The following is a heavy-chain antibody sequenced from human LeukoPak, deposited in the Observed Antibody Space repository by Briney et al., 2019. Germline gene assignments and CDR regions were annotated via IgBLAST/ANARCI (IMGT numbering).Heavy chain of an antibody. Sequence: PSETLSLTCSVSGGSISSDYWNWIRQPAGRGLEFIGPIHVSGVTNYSPSLGGRVTMSVDRSKNQFSLNLNSVTAAETAVYYCARDLGHERRGGFFESWGQGTLVTVSS. D-gene: IGHD1-1*01. CDR2: IHVSGVT. J-gene: IGHJ4*02. CDR1: GGSISSDY. CDR3: ARDLGHERRGGFFES. V-gene: IGHV4-4*07.